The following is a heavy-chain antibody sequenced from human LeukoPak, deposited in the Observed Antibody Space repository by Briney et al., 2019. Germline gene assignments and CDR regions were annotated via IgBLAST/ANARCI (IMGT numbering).Heavy chain of an antibody. CDR3: ARGRVGSSWVNFDY. V-gene: IGHV4-59*01. CDR1: GGSISSYY. J-gene: IGHJ4*02. Sequence: SETLSLTCTVSGGSISSYYWSWIRQPPGKGLEWSGYIYYSGSTNYNPSLKSRVTISVDTSKNQFSLKLSSVTAADTAVYYCARGRVGSSWVNFDYWGQGTLVTVSS. D-gene: IGHD6-13*01. CDR2: IYYSGST.